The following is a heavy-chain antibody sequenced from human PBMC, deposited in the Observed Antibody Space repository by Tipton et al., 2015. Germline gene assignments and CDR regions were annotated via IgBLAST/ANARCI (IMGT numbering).Heavy chain of an antibody. Sequence: TLSLTCAVSAYSISSDYYWGWIRQTPGKGLEWIGYISHRDGSYFNPSLKSRVTISLDTSKNQFFLNLTSVTAADTAVYFCARDLEHGMDVWGQGTTVIVSS. V-gene: IGHV4-38-2*02. CDR1: AYSISSDYY. J-gene: IGHJ6*02. CDR2: ISHRDGS. D-gene: IGHD5-24*01. CDR3: ARDLEHGMDV.